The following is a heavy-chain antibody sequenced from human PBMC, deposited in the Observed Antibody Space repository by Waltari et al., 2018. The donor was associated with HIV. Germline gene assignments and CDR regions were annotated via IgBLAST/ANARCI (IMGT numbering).Heavy chain of an antibody. CDR1: GGSISSSNW. CDR2: IYHSGST. D-gene: IGHD2-15*01. Sequence: QVQLQESGPGLVKPSGTLSLTCAVSGGSISSSNWWSWVRQPPGTGPEWIGEIYHSGSTNYNPSLKSRVTISVDKSKNQFSLKLSSVTAADTAVYYCARDRRSNGGSYRWNYYYGMDVWGQGTTVTVSS. CDR3: ARDRRSNGGSYRWNYYYGMDV. J-gene: IGHJ6*02. V-gene: IGHV4-4*02.